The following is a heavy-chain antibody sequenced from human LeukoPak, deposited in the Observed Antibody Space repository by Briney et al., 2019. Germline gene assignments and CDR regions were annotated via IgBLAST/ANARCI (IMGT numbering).Heavy chain of an antibody. CDR2: INYSGST. Sequence: PSETLSLTCTVSGGSFSSHHWSWTRMPPGPGLELIGYINYSGSTRYNPSLKSRVIMSVYTSKNQFSLRLTSVTAADTAVYYCARGPEGSGSYICDYWGQGTRFTMSS. V-gene: IGHV4-59*11. D-gene: IGHD3-10*01. CDR1: GGSFSSHH. CDR3: ARGPEGSGSYICDY. J-gene: IGHJ4*02.